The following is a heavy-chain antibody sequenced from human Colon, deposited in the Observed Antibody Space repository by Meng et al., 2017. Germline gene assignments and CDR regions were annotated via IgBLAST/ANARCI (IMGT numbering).Heavy chain of an antibody. Sequence: QLQQAGPDLGNPPQTPSLPWAIPGYSVSSKTAVWNWIRQSPSRGLEWLGRTYYRAKWNHDYAESLRGRITINPDTSNNQISLQLNSVTPEDTAVYYCTRGLEFYRFEYWGQGTLVTVSS. CDR3: TRGLEFYRFEY. CDR2: TYYRAKWNH. D-gene: IGHD3-16*02. CDR1: GYSVSSKTAV. J-gene: IGHJ4*02. V-gene: IGHV6-1*01.